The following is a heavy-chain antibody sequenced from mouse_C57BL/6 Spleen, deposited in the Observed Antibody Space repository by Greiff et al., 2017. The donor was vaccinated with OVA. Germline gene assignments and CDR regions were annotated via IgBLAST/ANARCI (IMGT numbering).Heavy chain of an antibody. V-gene: IGHV1-76*01. J-gene: IGHJ2*01. Sequence: VQLQQSGAELVRPGASVKLSCKASGYTFTDYYINWVKQRPGQGLEWIARIYPGSGNTYYNEKFKGKATLTAEKSSSTAYMQLSSLTSEDSAVYFCARSGYGNFYFDYWGQGTTLTVSS. CDR1: GYTFTDYY. CDR2: IYPGSGNT. D-gene: IGHD2-10*02. CDR3: ARSGYGNFYFDY.